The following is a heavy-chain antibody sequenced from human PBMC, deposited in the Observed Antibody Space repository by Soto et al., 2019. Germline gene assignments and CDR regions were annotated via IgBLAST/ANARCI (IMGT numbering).Heavy chain of an antibody. CDR2: ISYDGSLK. D-gene: IGHD3-10*01. CDR1: GFTFSSYG. J-gene: IGHJ6*02. CDR3: AKDFKVSGSYYGSLNYYYGMDV. Sequence: QVHLVESGGGVAQPGRSLRLSCAASGFTFSSYGMHWVRQAPGKGLEWAAIISYDGSLKYYADSVKGRFTISRDNSKSALYLQMNSLRPEDTAVYYCAKDFKVSGSYYGSLNYYYGMDVWGQGTTVIVSS. V-gene: IGHV3-30*18.